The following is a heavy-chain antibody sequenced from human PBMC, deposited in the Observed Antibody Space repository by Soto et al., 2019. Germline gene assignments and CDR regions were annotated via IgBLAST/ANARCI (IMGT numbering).Heavy chain of an antibody. CDR2: IIPIFGTA. CDR1: GGTFSSYA. Sequence: ASVKVSCKASGGTFSSYAISWVRQAPGQGLEWMGGIIPIFGTANYAQKFQGRVTITADESTSTAYMELSSLRSEDTAVYYCASGVGDCSGGSCSTVDLDYWGQGTLVTVSS. D-gene: IGHD2-15*01. CDR3: ASGVGDCSGGSCSTVDLDY. J-gene: IGHJ4*02. V-gene: IGHV1-69*13.